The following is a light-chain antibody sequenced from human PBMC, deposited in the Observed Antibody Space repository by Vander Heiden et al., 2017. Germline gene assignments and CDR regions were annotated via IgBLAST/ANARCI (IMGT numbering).Light chain of an antibody. Sequence: QMTPSPSSLSASVGDRVTITCRASQSISSYLNWYQQKPGKAPKLLIYAASSLQSRVPSRFSGSGSGTDFTLTISSLQPEDFATYYCQQSYSTPRTFGQGTKLEIK. CDR2: AAS. CDR1: QSISSY. J-gene: IGKJ2*01. V-gene: IGKV1-39*01. CDR3: QQSYSTPRT.